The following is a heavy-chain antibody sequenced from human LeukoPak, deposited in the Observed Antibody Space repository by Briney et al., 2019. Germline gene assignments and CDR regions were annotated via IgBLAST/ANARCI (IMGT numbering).Heavy chain of an antibody. D-gene: IGHD2-2*01. CDR3: ARVIKDIVVVLAAIYFDY. CDR1: GGSISSYY. Sequence: SETLSLTCTVSGGSISSYYRSWIRQPPGKGLEWIGYIYYSGSTNYNPSLKSRVTISVDTSKNQFSLKLSSVTAADTAVYYCARVIKDIVVVLAAIYFDYWGQGTLVTVSS. CDR2: IYYSGST. V-gene: IGHV4-59*12. J-gene: IGHJ4*02.